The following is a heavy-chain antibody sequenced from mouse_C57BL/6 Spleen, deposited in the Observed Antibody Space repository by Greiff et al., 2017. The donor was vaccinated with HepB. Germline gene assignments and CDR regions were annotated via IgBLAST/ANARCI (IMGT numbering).Heavy chain of an antibody. CDR1: GFTFTDYY. CDR3: ARHYDFAWFAY. J-gene: IGHJ3*01. Sequence: EVQVVESGGGLVQPGGSLSLSCAASGFTFTDYYMSWVRQPPGKALEWLGFIRNKANGYTTEYSASVKGRFTISRDNSQSILYLQMNALRAEDSATYYCARHYDFAWFAYWGQGTLVTVSA. V-gene: IGHV7-3*01. D-gene: IGHD2-4*01. CDR2: IRNKANGYTT.